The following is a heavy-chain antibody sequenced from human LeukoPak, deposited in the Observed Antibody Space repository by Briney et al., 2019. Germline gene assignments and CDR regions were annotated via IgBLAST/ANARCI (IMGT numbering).Heavy chain of an antibody. Sequence: PSETLSLTCTVSGGSISSYYWSWLRQPAGKGLEWIGRIYTSGSTNYNPSLKSRVTMSVDTSKNQFSLKLSSVTAADTAVYYCARETSTVTIRSTWYFDLWGRGTLVTVSS. V-gene: IGHV4-4*07. CDR2: IYTSGST. CDR3: ARETSTVTIRSTWYFDL. J-gene: IGHJ2*01. CDR1: GGSISSYY. D-gene: IGHD4-17*01.